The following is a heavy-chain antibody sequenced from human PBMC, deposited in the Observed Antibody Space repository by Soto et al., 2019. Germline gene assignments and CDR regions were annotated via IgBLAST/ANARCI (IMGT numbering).Heavy chain of an antibody. CDR1: GFSFSGSA. Sequence: EVRLVESGGGLVQPGGSLKLSCAASGFSFSGSAMHWVRQASGKGLEWVGRIRSKANSYATSYDASVKGRFTISRDDSKNTAYLHMNSLKSEDTAVYYCTKRGVAIDSNDYWGQGTLVTVSS. D-gene: IGHD5-12*01. CDR3: TKRGVAIDSNDY. V-gene: IGHV3-73*02. J-gene: IGHJ4*02. CDR2: IRSKANSYAT.